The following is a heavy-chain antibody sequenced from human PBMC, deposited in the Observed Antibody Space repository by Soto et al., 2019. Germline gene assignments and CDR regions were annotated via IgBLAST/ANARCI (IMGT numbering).Heavy chain of an antibody. V-gene: IGHV3-21*01. CDR1: GFTFSSYS. CDR3: ARGSYCSGGSCYQYYYYYYMDV. J-gene: IGHJ6*03. Sequence: GGSLRLSCAASGFTFSSYSMNWVRQAPGKGLEWVSSISSSSSYIYYADSVKGRFTISRDNAKNSLYLQMNSLRAEDTAVYYCARGSYCSGGSCYQYYYYYYMDVWGKGTTVTVSS. CDR2: ISSSSSYI. D-gene: IGHD2-15*01.